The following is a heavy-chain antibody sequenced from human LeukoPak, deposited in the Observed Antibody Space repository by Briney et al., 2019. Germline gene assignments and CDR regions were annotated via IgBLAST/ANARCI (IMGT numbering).Heavy chain of an antibody. CDR3: AKANWFDS. Sequence: PGGSLRLSCAASGFTFNSYSMNWVRQAPGKGLEWVSYISSSSSTIYYADSVKGRFTISRDNAKNSLYLQMNSLRAEDTAVYYCAKANWFDSWGQGILVTVSS. CDR1: GFTFNSYS. J-gene: IGHJ5*01. CDR2: ISSSSSTI. V-gene: IGHV3-48*01.